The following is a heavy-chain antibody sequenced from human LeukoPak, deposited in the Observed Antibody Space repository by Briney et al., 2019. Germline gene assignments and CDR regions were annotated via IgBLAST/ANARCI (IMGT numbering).Heavy chain of an antibody. CDR1: GFTFSSYS. J-gene: IGHJ4*02. Sequence: PGGSLRLSCAASGFTFSSYSMNWVRQAPGKGLEWVSYISSSSSTIYYADSVKGRFTISRDNAKNSLYLQMNSLRAEDTAIYYCVQSTAWYRSSWYLIYWGQGILVTVSS. D-gene: IGHD6-13*01. CDR2: ISSSSSTI. CDR3: VQSTAWYRSSWYLIY. V-gene: IGHV3-48*04.